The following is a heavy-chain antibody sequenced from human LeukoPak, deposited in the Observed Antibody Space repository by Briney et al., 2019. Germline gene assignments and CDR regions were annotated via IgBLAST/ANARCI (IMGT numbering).Heavy chain of an antibody. V-gene: IGHV4-59*01. J-gene: IGHJ6*03. CDR3: ARGIREQQQLRYYYYMDV. Sequence: PSETLSLTCTVSGGSFSNFYWSWIRQPPGKGLEWIGYIYYSGSTNYSPSLKSRVTISVGTSKNQFSLKLSSVTAADTAVYYCARGIREQQQLRYYYYMDVWGKGTTVTVSS. CDR2: IYYSGST. CDR1: GGSFSNFY. D-gene: IGHD6-13*01.